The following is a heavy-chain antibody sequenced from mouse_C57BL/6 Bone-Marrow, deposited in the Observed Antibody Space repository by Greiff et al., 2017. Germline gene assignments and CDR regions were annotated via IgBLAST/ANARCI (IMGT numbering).Heavy chain of an antibody. J-gene: IGHJ4*01. CDR1: GYTFTSYW. Sequence: VQLQQPGAELVKPGASVKLSCKASGYTFTSYWMHWVKQRPGQGLEWIGLIHPNSGSTNYNEKFKSKATLTVDKSSSTAYMQLSSLTSEDSAVYYGARYNNYVDGYAMDYWGQGTSVTVSS. CDR2: IHPNSGST. V-gene: IGHV1-64*01. D-gene: IGHD2-5*01. CDR3: ARYNNYVDGYAMDY.